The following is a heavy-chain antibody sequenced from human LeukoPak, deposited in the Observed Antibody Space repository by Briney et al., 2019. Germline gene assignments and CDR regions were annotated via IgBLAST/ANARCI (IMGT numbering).Heavy chain of an antibody. Sequence: ASVKVSCKASGYTFTSYGISWVRQAPGQGLEWMGGIIPIFGTANYAQKFQGRVTITADESTSTAYMELSSLRSEDTAVYYCARDLYYYDSSGYYPEYFDYWGQGTLVTVSS. V-gene: IGHV1-69*13. CDR1: GYTFTSYG. CDR3: ARDLYYYDSSGYYPEYFDY. J-gene: IGHJ4*02. CDR2: IIPIFGTA. D-gene: IGHD3-22*01.